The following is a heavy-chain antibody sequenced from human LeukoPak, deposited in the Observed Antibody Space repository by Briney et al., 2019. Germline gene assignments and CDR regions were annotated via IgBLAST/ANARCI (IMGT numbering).Heavy chain of an antibody. CDR2: IYYSGST. J-gene: IGHJ1*01. D-gene: IGHD1-26*01. CDR3: ARLSGGSFLQH. CDR1: GGSISSYY. Sequence: SETLSLTCTVSGGSISSYYWSWIRQPPGKGLEWIGYIYYSGSTNYNPSLKSRVTISVDRSKNQFSLKLNSVTAADTAVYYCARLSGGSFLQHWGQGTLVTVSS. V-gene: IGHV4-59*08.